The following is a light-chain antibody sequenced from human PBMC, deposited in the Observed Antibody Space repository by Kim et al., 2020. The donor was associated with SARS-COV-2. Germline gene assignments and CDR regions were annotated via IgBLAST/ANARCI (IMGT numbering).Light chain of an antibody. V-gene: IGLV2-23*02. J-gene: IGLJ2*01. CDR3: CSYASSSTLI. CDR1: SSAVARYNL. CDR2: VVS. Sequence: GPSFTVPSTGPSSAVARYNLFSCYQLHPAKAPQLIIYVVSKWPSGVSHRFSSSKSVNTASLTISGLQADDEADYYCCSYASSSTLIFGGGTQLTVL.